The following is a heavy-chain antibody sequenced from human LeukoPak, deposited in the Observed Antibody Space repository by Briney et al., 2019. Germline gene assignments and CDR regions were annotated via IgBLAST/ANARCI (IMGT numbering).Heavy chain of an antibody. CDR2: IYYSGST. V-gene: IGHV4-39*07. CDR1: GGSISSSSYY. Sequence: SETLSLTCTVSGGSISSSSYYWGWIRQPPGKGLEWIGSIYYSGSTYYNPSLKSRVTISVDTSKNQFSLKLSSVTAADTAVYYCARSPWYYDFWSGYFDYWGQGTLVTVSS. J-gene: IGHJ4*02. CDR3: ARSPWYYDFWSGYFDY. D-gene: IGHD3-3*01.